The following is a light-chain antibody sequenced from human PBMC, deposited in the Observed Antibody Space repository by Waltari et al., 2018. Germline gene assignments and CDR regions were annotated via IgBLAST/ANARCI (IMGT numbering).Light chain of an antibody. CDR3: QQIKSYPIT. CDR2: AAA. CDR1: PGISTY. Sequence: DIQLTQSPSFLSSSVGDRVTISCRASPGISTYLGWFQQKPGKAPRRLIYAAAILQGGVPSRFSGSGSGTDFTLTISSLQPEDFGTYYCQQIKSYPITFGGGTKVEVK. V-gene: IGKV1-9*01. J-gene: IGKJ4*01.